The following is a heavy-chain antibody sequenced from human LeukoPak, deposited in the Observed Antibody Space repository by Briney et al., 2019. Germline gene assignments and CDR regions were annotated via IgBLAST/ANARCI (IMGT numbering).Heavy chain of an antibody. V-gene: IGHV3-11*06. CDR2: INGSSSDT. CDR3: AKTKVGTGLDALDI. CDR1: GFTFSDYY. J-gene: IGHJ3*02. Sequence: GGSLRLSCAASGFTFSDYYMTWIRQAPGRGLEWISYINGSSSDTKYADSVKGRFTISRDNSKNTLYLQMDSLRAEDTAVYYCAKTKVGTGLDALDIWGQGTMVTVSS. D-gene: IGHD2-21*02.